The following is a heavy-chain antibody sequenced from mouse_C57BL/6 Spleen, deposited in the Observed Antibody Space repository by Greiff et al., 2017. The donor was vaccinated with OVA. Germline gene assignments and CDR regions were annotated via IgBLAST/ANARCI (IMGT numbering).Heavy chain of an antibody. D-gene: IGHD2-4*01. V-gene: IGHV1-52*01. CDR2: IDPSDSET. J-gene: IGHJ4*01. Sequence: QVQLQQSGAELVRPGSSVKLSCKASGYTFTSYWMHWVKQRPIQGLEWIGNIDPSDSETHYNQKFKDKATLTVDKSSSTAYRQLSSLTSEDSAVYYCARRGYDYDVAMDYWGQGTSVTVSS. CDR1: GYTFTSYW. CDR3: ARRGYDYDVAMDY.